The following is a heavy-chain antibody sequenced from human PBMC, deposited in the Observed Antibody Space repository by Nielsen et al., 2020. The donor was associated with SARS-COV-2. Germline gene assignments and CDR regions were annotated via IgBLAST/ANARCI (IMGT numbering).Heavy chain of an antibody. CDR3: ARDVRHLPDHYFYMDV. CDR2: ISAKNGYA. CDR1: GYTFTDNY. J-gene: IGHJ6*03. V-gene: IGHV1-18*01. Sequence: ASVKVSCKASGYTFTDNYISWVRQAPGQGLEWMGWISAKNGYANYAQKFQGRVTMTIDRSTSTAYMELRSLRSGDTAVYYCARDVRHLPDHYFYMDVWGKGTTVTVS.